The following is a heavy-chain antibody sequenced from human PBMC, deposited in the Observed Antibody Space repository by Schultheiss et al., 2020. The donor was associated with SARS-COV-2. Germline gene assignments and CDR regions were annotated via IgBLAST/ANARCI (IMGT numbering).Heavy chain of an antibody. CDR1: GFTFGDYA. D-gene: IGHD4-11*01. Sequence: GESLKISCTASGFTFGDYAMSWFRQAPGKGLEWVAVIWNDGTNKYYADSVKGRFTVSRDNSKNTLYLQMSSLRVEDTAVYYCARGKGIQYPRKTRFGMDVWGQGTTVTVSS. V-gene: IGHV3-33*01. CDR2: IWNDGTNK. CDR3: ARGKGIQYPRKTRFGMDV. J-gene: IGHJ6*02.